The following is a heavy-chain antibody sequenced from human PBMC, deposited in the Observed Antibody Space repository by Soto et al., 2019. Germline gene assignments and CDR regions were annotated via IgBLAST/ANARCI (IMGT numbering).Heavy chain of an antibody. D-gene: IGHD4-4*01. CDR1: GFTFSIYA. V-gene: IGHV3-23*01. J-gene: IGHJ4*02. CDR3: AKDESNSNPLYYFDY. Sequence: PVGSLRLSCAASGFTFSIYAMTWVRQAPGKGLEWVSSLSASSDNTYYADSVKGRFTISRDNSKNTLYLQMNSLRAEDTAVYYCAKDESNSNPLYYFDYWGRGTLVTVSS. CDR2: LSASSDNT.